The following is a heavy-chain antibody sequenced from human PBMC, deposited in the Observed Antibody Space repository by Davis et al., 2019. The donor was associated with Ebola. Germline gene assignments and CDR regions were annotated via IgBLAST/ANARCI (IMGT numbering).Heavy chain of an antibody. J-gene: IGHJ4*02. Sequence: GGSLRLSCAASGFTFSDNYMNWVRQAPGKGLEWLSYISGSGSSRYYADSVKGRFTISRDNAKNSLYLQMNSLTPEDTAFYYCARVNVVAAGSFDFWGQGTRVTVSA. D-gene: IGHD6-13*01. CDR2: ISGSGSSR. CDR3: ARVNVVAAGSFDF. CDR1: GFTFSDNY. V-gene: IGHV3-11*01.